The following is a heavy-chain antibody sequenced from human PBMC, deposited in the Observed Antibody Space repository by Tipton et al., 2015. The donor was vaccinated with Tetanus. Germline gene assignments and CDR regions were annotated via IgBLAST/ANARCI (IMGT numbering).Heavy chain of an antibody. CDR1: GGTFSSYA. Sequence: QLVQSGAEVKKPGSSVKVSCKASGGTFSSYAISWVRQAPGQGLEWMGGIIPILGTANYAQKFQGRVTITADESTSTAYMELSSLRSEDTAVYYCASRCSSTSCYTASGGDYWGQGTLVTVSS. V-gene: IGHV1-69*01. CDR2: IIPILGTA. D-gene: IGHD2-2*02. J-gene: IGHJ4*02. CDR3: ASRCSSTSCYTASGGDY.